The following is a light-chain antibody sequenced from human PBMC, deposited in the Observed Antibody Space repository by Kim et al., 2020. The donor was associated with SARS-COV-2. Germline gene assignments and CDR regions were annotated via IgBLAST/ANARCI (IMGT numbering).Light chain of an antibody. J-gene: IGKJ4*01. V-gene: IGKV3-15*01. Sequence: VSPGERASLSGRASQSISRYLAWYQQKPGQTPRLVIYGALTRATGIPDRFSGSGSGTEFTLTISSLQSEDFAVYYCQQYNNWPLTFGGGTKVDIK. CDR1: QSISRY. CDR2: GAL. CDR3: QQYNNWPLT.